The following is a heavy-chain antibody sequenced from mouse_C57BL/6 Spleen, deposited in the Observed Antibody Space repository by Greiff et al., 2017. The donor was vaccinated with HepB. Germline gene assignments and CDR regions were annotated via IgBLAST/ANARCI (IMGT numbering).Heavy chain of an antibody. CDR1: GYAFSSSW. Sequence: VKLQQSGPELVKPGASVKISCKASGYAFSSSWMNWVKQRPGKGLEWIGRIYPGDGDTNYNGKFKGKATLTADKSSSTAYMQLSSLTSEDSAVYFCARPGSYGFAYWGQGTLVTVSA. CDR3: ARPGSYGFAY. CDR2: IYPGDGDT. D-gene: IGHD1-1*02. V-gene: IGHV1-82*01. J-gene: IGHJ3*01.